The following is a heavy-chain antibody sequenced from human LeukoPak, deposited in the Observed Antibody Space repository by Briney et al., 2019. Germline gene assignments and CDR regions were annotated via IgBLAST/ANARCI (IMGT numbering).Heavy chain of an antibody. CDR2: INAGNGDT. J-gene: IGHJ4*02. CDR3: ARVSSSWRFDY. D-gene: IGHD6-13*01. V-gene: IGHV1-3*01. CDR1: GYTFTSYA. Sequence: GGSVKVSCKASGYTFTSYAMHWVRQAPGQRLEWMGWINAGNGDTKYAQKFQGRVTITRDTSASTAYMELSSLRSEDTAVYYCARVSSSWRFDYWGQGTLVTVSS.